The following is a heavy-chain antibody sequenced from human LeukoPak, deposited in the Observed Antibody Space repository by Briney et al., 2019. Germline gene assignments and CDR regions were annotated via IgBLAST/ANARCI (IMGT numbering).Heavy chain of an antibody. CDR1: GYTFTGYY. V-gene: IGHV1-2*02. CDR2: INPNSGGT. J-gene: IGHJ4*02. Sequence: GASVKVSCKASGYTFTGYYMHWVRQAPGQGLEWMGWINPNSGGTNYAQKFQGRVTMTRDTSISTAYMELSRLRSDDTAVYYCARRLNFRFLEWPPDYWGQGTLVTVSS. D-gene: IGHD3-3*01. CDR3: ARRLNFRFLEWPPDY.